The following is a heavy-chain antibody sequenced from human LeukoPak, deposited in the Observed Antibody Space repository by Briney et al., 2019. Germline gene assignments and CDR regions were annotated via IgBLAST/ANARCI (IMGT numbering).Heavy chain of an antibody. J-gene: IGHJ1*01. Sequence: ASVKVSCKASGYTFTGYYMHWVRQAPGQGLEWMGWINPNSGNSGGTSYAQKFQGRVTMTTDTSISTAYMELSGLRSDDTAVYYCASPQRGFYGGNSAECFQHWGQGTLVTVSS. CDR2: INPNSGNSGGT. CDR1: GYTFTGYY. D-gene: IGHD4-23*01. CDR3: ASPQRGFYGGNSAECFQH. V-gene: IGHV1-2*02.